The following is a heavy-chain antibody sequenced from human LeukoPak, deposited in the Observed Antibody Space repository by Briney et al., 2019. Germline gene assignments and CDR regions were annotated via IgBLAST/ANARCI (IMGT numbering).Heavy chain of an antibody. J-gene: IGHJ3*02. CDR1: GGSFSGYY. CDR3: AREYYYDSSGAPDAFDI. V-gene: IGHV4-34*01. Sequence: TSETLSLTCAVYGGSFSGYYWSWIRQPPGKGLEWIGEINHSGSTNYNPSLKSRVTISVDTSKNQLSLKLSSVTAADTAVYYCAREYYYDSSGAPDAFDIWGQGTMVTVSS. CDR2: INHSGST. D-gene: IGHD3-22*01.